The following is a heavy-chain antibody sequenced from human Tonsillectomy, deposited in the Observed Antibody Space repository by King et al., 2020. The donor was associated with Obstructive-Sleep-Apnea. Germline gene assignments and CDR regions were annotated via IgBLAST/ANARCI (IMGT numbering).Heavy chain of an antibody. CDR1: GFTFSSYA. J-gene: IGHJ4*02. CDR2: ISGSGRTS. V-gene: IGHV3-23*04. CDR3: AKGTSSWYYFDY. Sequence: VQLVESGGGLVQPGGSLRLSCAASGFTFSSYAMSWVRQAPGKGLEWVSAISGSGRTSYYADSVRGRFTSSRDNSKNTLYLQMNSLRAEDTAVYYCAKGTSSWYYFDYWGQGTLVTVSS. D-gene: IGHD6-13*01.